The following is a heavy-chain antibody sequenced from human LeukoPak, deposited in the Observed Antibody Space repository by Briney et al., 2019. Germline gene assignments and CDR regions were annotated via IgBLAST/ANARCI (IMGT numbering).Heavy chain of an antibody. D-gene: IGHD4-17*01. CDR1: GFTFGDYA. Sequence: GGSLRLSCSASGFTFGDYAMNWFRQAPGKGLEWVGFIRSKAYGGTTEYAASVKGRFTISRGDSKSIAYLQMNSLKIEDTGLYYCTRDRPRYDYGDYRDTFGIWGQGTMVTVSS. CDR2: IRSKAYGGTT. CDR3: TRDRPRYDYGDYRDTFGI. J-gene: IGHJ3*02. V-gene: IGHV3-49*03.